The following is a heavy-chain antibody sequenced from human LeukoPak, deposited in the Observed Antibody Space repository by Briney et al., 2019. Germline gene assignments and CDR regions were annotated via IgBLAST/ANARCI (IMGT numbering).Heavy chain of an antibody. J-gene: IGHJ6*02. CDR2: ISYDGSNK. CDR3: ARVGYCSSTSCYLGVRYYYYYGMDV. V-gene: IGHV3-30*04. Sequence: GGSLRLSCAASGFTFSSYAMHWVRQAPGKGLEWVAVISYDGSNKYYADSVKGRFTISRDNSKNTLYLQMNSLRAEDTAVYYCARVGYCSSTSCYLGVRYYYYYGMDVWGQGTTVTVSS. D-gene: IGHD2-2*01. CDR1: GFTFSSYA.